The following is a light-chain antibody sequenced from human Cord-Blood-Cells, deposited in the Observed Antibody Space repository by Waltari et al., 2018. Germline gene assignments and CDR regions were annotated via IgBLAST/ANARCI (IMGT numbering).Light chain of an antibody. Sequence: QSSLTQPPSVSGSPGQSITISCTGTSSDVVSYNLVAWYQQHPGKAPLLMIYEVSKRPSGVSNRFSGSKSGNTASLTISGLQAEDEADYYCCSYAGSYVFGTGTKVTVL. V-gene: IGLV2-23*02. CDR1: SSDVVSYNL. J-gene: IGLJ1*01. CDR2: EVS. CDR3: CSYAGSYV.